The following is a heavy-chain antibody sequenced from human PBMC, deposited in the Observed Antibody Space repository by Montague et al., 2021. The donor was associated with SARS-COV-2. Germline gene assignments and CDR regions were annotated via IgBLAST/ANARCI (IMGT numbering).Heavy chain of an antibody. CDR1: GGSISSGSSY. J-gene: IGHJ3*02. D-gene: IGHD3-9*01. CDR2: IYTSGST. CDR3: ARDSLTLDAFDI. Sequence: TLSLTCTVSGGSISSGSSYWSWIRQPAGKGLEWIGRIYTSGSTNYNPSLKSQVTISVDTSKNQLSLKLSSVTAADTAVYYCARDSLTLDAFDIWGQGTMVTVSS. V-gene: IGHV4-61*02.